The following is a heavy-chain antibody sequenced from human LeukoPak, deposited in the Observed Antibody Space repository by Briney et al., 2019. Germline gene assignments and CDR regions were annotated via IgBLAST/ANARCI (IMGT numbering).Heavy chain of an antibody. V-gene: IGHV3-15*01. Sequence: GGSLRLSCAASGFTFSSYSMNWVRQAPGKGLEWVGRIKSKTDGGTTDYAAPVKGRFTISRDDSKNTLYLQMNSLKTEDTAVYYCTHCSSTSCVDNWGQGTLVTVSS. CDR2: IKSKTDGGTT. CDR1: GFTFSSYS. D-gene: IGHD2-2*01. CDR3: THCSSTSCVDN. J-gene: IGHJ4*02.